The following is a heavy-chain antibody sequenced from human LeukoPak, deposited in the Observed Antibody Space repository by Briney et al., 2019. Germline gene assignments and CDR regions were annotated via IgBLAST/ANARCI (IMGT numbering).Heavy chain of an antibody. CDR3: ARTTRLGRWLQKRYYYYYMDV. CDR1: GYTFTSYD. CDR2: MNPNSGNT. Sequence: GASVKVSCKASGYTFTSYDINWVRQATGQGLEWMGWMNPNSGNTGYAQKFQGRVTMTRNTSISTAYMELSSLRSEDTAVYYCARTTRLGRWLQKRYYYYYMDVWGKGTTVTISS. D-gene: IGHD5-24*01. V-gene: IGHV1-8*01. J-gene: IGHJ6*03.